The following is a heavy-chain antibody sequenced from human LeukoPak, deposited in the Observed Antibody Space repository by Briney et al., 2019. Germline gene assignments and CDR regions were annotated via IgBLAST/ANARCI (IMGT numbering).Heavy chain of an antibody. D-gene: IGHD6-19*01. CDR3: AREVIAVAGVFDY. V-gene: IGHV4-31*03. Sequence: PSETLSLTCTVSGGSISSGGYYWSWIRQHPGKGLEWIGYIYYSGSTYYNPSLKSRVTISVDTSKNQFSLKLSSVTAADTAVYYCAREVIAVAGVFDYWGQGTLVTVPS. CDR2: IYYSGST. J-gene: IGHJ4*02. CDR1: GGSISSGGYY.